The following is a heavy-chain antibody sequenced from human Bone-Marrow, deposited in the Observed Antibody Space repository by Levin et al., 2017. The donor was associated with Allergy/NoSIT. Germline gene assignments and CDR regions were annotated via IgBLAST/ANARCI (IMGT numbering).Heavy chain of an antibody. CDR3: ARSMGRYDDYVWWSYRPDY. V-gene: IGHV1-69*06. CDR1: GGTFSSYA. Sequence: SVKVSCKASGGTFSSYAISWVRQAPGQGLEWMGGIIPIFGTANYAQKFKGRVTITADKSTSTAYMELSSLRSEDTAVYYCARSMGRYDDYVWWSYRPDYWGQGTLVTVSS. J-gene: IGHJ4*02. CDR2: IIPIFGTA. D-gene: IGHD3-16*02.